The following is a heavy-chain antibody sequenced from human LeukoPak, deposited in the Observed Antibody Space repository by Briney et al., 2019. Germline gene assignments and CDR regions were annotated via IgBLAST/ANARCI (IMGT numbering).Heavy chain of an antibody. D-gene: IGHD3-10*01. V-gene: IGHV1-2*02. J-gene: IGHJ5*02. CDR3: ARSKRYYYGSGSYGSNWFDP. CDR1: GYTFTSYG. CDR2: INPNSGGT. Sequence: ASVKVSCKASGYTFTSYGISWVRQAPGQGLEWMGWINPNSGGTNYAQKFQGRVTMTRDTSISTAYMELSRLRSDDTAVYYCARSKRYYYGSGSYGSNWFDPWGQGTLVTVSS.